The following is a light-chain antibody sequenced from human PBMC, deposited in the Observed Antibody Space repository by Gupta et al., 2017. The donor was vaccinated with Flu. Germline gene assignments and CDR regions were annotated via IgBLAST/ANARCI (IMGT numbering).Light chain of an antibody. CDR3: QQYNSYWT. V-gene: IGKV1-5*03. CDR2: KAS. Sequence: DIQITQSPSTLSASVGDRVTITCRASQSISSWLAWYQQKPRKAPKLLIYKASSLESGVPSRFSGSGSGTEFTLTISSLQPDDFATYYCQQYNSYWTFGQGTKVEIK. J-gene: IGKJ1*01. CDR1: QSISSW.